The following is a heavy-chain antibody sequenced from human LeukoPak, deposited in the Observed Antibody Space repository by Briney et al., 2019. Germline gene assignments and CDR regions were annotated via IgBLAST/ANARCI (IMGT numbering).Heavy chain of an antibody. J-gene: IGHJ4*02. V-gene: IGHV5-51*01. CDR3: ARGTESSGWYSPPGTRRASGSVDY. CDR1: GYRFTSYW. CDR2: IYPGGSDT. Sequence: GESLKISCKGSGYRFTSYWIGWVRQMPGKGLEWMGIIYPGGSDTRYSPSFQGQVTISADKSISTAYLQWSSLKASDTAMYYCARGTESSGWYSPPGTRRASGSVDYWGQGTLVTVSS. D-gene: IGHD6-19*01.